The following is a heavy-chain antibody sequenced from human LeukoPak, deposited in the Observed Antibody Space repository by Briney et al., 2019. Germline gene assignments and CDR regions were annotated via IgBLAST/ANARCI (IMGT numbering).Heavy chain of an antibody. Sequence: PGGSLRLSCAASGFTVSNNYMSWVRQAPGKGLEWVSVIHSGGTTNYADSVQGRFTISRDNSKTTVYLHMNSRRAEDTAVYYCARDSDSGYGPFASWGQGTLVTVSS. D-gene: IGHD5-12*01. CDR2: IHSGGTT. V-gene: IGHV3-53*01. J-gene: IGHJ4*02. CDR3: ARDSDSGYGPFAS. CDR1: GFTVSNNY.